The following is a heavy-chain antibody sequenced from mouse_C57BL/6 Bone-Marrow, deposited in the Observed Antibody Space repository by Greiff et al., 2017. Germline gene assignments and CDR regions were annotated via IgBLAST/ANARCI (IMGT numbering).Heavy chain of an antibody. Sequence: ESGPGLVKPSQSLSLTCSVTGYSITSGYYWNWIRQFPGNKLEWMGYISYDGSNNYNPSLKNRISISRDPSKNQFFLKLNSVTTEDTATYYCARDITTVGGQGTLVTVSA. V-gene: IGHV3-6*01. CDR2: ISYDGSN. CDR1: GYSITSGYY. D-gene: IGHD1-1*01. CDR3: ARDITTV. J-gene: IGHJ3*01.